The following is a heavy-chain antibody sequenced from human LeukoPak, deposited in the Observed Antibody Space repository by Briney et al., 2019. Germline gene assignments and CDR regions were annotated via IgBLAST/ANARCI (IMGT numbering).Heavy chain of an antibody. J-gene: IGHJ3*02. V-gene: IGHV4-59*01. CDR3: AREYNYYDSSGWDAFEI. Sequence: PSDTLSLTCTVSGGSISTYYWNWLRQPPGKGLEWIGYIYYSGSTNYNPSLTGRVTISVDTSKNQFSLKLSSVTAADTAVYYCAREYNYYDSSGWDAFEIWGQGTMVTVSS. CDR2: IYYSGST. CDR1: GGSISTYY. D-gene: IGHD3-22*01.